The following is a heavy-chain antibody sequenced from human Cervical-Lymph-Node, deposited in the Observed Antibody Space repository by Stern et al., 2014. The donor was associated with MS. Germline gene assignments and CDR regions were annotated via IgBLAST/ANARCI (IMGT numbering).Heavy chain of an antibody. Sequence: VQLVQSGAEVKKPGESLKISCQGSGYSFSNYWIGWVRQMPGKGLEWMEIIHPGGSDIRYSPSFTGQVTISADKSINTADLQWSSLKASDTAMFYCARLTYGYCGGGRCSWDYWGQGTLVTVSS. CDR1: GYSFSNYW. J-gene: IGHJ4*02. CDR2: IHPGGSDI. V-gene: IGHV5-51*01. D-gene: IGHD2-15*01. CDR3: ARLTYGYCGGGRCSWDY.